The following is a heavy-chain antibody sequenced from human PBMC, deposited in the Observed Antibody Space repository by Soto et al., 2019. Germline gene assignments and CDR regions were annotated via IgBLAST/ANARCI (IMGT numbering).Heavy chain of an antibody. CDR3: ARVAAAGTANFDY. V-gene: IGHV4-30-2*01. Sequence: SETLSLTCAVSGGSISSGGYSWSWIRQPPGKGLERIGYIYHSGSTYYNPSLKSRVTISVDRSKNQFSLKLSSVTAADTAVYYCARVAAAGTANFDYWGKGTLVTVSS. D-gene: IGHD6-13*01. CDR1: GGSISSGGYS. J-gene: IGHJ4*02. CDR2: IYHSGST.